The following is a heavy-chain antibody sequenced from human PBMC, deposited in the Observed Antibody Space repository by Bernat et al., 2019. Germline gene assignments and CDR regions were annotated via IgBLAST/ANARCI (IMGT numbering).Heavy chain of an antibody. CDR3: ARHCLYCSSTRGAFDY. V-gene: IGHV4-59*08. CDR1: GGSISSYY. D-gene: IGHD2-2*01. J-gene: IGHJ4*02. CDR2: IYYSGST. Sequence: QVQLQESGPGLVKPSETLSLTCTVSGGSISSYYWSWIRQPPGKGLEWIGHIYYSGSTNYNPSLKSRVTISVDTSKNQFSLKLSSVTAADTAVYYCARHCLYCSSTRGAFDYWGQGTLVTVSS.